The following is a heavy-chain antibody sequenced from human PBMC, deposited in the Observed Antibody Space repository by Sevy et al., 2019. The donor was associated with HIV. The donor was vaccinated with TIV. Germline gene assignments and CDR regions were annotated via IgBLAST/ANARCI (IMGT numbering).Heavy chain of an antibody. D-gene: IGHD1-20*01. CDR1: GFSFSSYE. Sequence: GGSLRLSCAASGFSFSSYEMNWVRQAPGKGLEWLSHISRSGSSMYYADSVKGRFTISRDNAKNSLYLQMNSLRAEDTAVYYCARGGRRIDVYNRKDAFDIWGQGPMVTVSS. CDR3: ARGGRRIDVYNRKDAFDI. V-gene: IGHV3-48*03. CDR2: ISRSGSSM. J-gene: IGHJ3*02.